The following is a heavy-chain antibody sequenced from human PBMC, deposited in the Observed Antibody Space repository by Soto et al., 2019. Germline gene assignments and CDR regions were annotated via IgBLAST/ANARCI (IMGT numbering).Heavy chain of an antibody. Sequence: ASVKVSCKASGYTFSSFGISWVRQAPGQGLEWMGWISAYNGNTNYAQKLQGRVTMTTDTSTSTAYMELRSLRSDDTALYYCARDTVYCSGGACYPFDYWGQGTLVTVSS. CDR3: ARDTVYCSGGACYPFDY. J-gene: IGHJ4*02. D-gene: IGHD2-15*01. V-gene: IGHV1-18*01. CDR2: ISAYNGNT. CDR1: GYTFSSFG.